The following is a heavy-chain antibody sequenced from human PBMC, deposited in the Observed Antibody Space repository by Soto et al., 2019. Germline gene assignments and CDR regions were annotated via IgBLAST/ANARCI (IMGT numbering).Heavy chain of an antibody. D-gene: IGHD3-22*01. CDR3: ARDGVGYYDSSGYSAYFQH. V-gene: IGHV3-33*01. Sequence: QVQLVESGGGVVQPGRSLRLSCAASGFTFSNYGMQWVRQAPGKGLEWVAVIWYDGSNKYYADSVKGRFTISRDNSKNTLYLQMSSLRAEDTAVYYCARDGVGYYDSSGYSAYFQHWGQGTLVTVSS. CDR2: IWYDGSNK. J-gene: IGHJ1*01. CDR1: GFTFSNYG.